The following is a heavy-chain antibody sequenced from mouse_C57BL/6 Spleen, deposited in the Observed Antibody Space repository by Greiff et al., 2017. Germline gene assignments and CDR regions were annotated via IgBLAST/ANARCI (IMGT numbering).Heavy chain of an antibody. CDR1: GYTFTSYW. Sequence: VQLQQSGAELVMPGASVKLSCKASGYTFTSYWMHWVKQRPGQGLEWIGEIDPSDSYTNYNQKFKGKSTLTVDKSSSTAYMQLSSLTSEDSAVYYCARNYYYGSSPWYFDVWGTGTTVTVSS. CDR3: ARNYYYGSSPWYFDV. CDR2: IDPSDSYT. V-gene: IGHV1-69*01. D-gene: IGHD1-1*01. J-gene: IGHJ1*03.